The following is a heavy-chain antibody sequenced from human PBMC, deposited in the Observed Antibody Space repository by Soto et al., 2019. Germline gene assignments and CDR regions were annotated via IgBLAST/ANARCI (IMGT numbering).Heavy chain of an antibody. Sequence: SETLSLTCAVYGGSFSGYYWSWIRQPPGKGLEWIGEINHSGSTNYNPSLKSRVTISVDTSKNQFSLKLSSVTAADTAVYCCARGKNYYDSSGYKGEYFDYWGQGTLVTVSS. CDR1: GGSFSGYY. D-gene: IGHD3-22*01. CDR2: INHSGST. CDR3: ARGKNYYDSSGYKGEYFDY. J-gene: IGHJ4*02. V-gene: IGHV4-34*01.